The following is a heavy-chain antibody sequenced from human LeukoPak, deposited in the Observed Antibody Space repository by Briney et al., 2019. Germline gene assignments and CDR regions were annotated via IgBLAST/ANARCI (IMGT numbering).Heavy chain of an antibody. V-gene: IGHV1-3*04. CDR2: INTDNGNT. CDR3: ANVLGSSWYWY. CDR1: GTSFTTNA. D-gene: IGHD6-13*01. J-gene: IGHJ4*02. Sequence: ASVKVSCKASGTSFTTNAMHWVRQAPGQRLEWMGWINTDNGNTHYLQKFQGRVTITRDTSASTTYMELSSLTSEDTAVYYCANVLGSSWYWYWGQGTLVTVSS.